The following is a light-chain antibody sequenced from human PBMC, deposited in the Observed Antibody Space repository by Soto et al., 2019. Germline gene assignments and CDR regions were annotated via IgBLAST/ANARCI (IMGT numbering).Light chain of an antibody. CDR2: GAS. J-gene: IGKJ2*01. V-gene: IGKV3-20*01. Sequence: EIVMSQSPATLSVSPGERATLSCRASQSVRNNLAWYQQRPGQAPRLLMYGASTRPSGIPDRFSGSGSATDFTLTINRLEPEDFALYYCQQYGSSPYTFGQGTKLEIK. CDR1: QSVRNN. CDR3: QQYGSSPYT.